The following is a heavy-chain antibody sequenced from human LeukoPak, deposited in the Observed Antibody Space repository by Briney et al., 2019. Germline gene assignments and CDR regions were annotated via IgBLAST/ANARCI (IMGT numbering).Heavy chain of an antibody. D-gene: IGHD3-10*01. V-gene: IGHV4-38-2*02. CDR3: ARDQFYYGSGSYVYYYYYYMDV. Sequence: SETLSLTCTVSGFSISSDYYWGWIRQPPGKGLEWIGSIYYSGSTYYNPSLKSRVTISVDTSKNQFSLKLSSVTAADTAVYYCARDQFYYGSGSYVYYYYYYMDVWGKGTTVIVSS. CDR1: GFSISSDYY. CDR2: IYYSGST. J-gene: IGHJ6*03.